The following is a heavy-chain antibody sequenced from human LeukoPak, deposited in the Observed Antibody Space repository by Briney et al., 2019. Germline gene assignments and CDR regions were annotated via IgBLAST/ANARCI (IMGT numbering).Heavy chain of an antibody. Sequence: GESLKISCNGSKDTFSLYWIAWVRQLPGKGLEWMGIIYPDDSETRYNPSFQGQVTISADKSISTAYLQWSSLKASDTAMYYCARRGAAAGIDYWGQGTLVTVSS. CDR2: IYPDDSET. D-gene: IGHD6-13*01. J-gene: IGHJ4*02. V-gene: IGHV5-51*01. CDR1: KDTFSLYW. CDR3: ARRGAAAGIDY.